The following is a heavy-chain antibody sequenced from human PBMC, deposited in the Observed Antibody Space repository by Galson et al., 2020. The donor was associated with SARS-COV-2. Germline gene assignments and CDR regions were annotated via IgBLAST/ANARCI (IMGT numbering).Heavy chain of an antibody. CDR3: ARDRFYDSSGYYYVAEGYYFDY. CDR1: GYTFTSYG. V-gene: IGHV1-18*01. D-gene: IGHD3-22*01. Sequence: ASVKVSCKASGYTFTSYGISWVRQAPGQGLEWMGWISAYNGNTNYAQKLQGRVTMTTDTSTSTAYMELRSLRSDDTAVYYCARDRFYDSSGYYYVAEGYYFDYWGQGTLVTVSS. CDR2: ISAYNGNT. J-gene: IGHJ4*02.